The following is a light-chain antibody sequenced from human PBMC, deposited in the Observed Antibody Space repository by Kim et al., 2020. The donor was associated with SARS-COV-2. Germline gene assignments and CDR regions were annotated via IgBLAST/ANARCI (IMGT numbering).Light chain of an antibody. CDR2: GKN. CDR1: SLRSYY. J-gene: IGLJ3*02. CDR3: NSRDSSGNHWV. Sequence: ALGQTVRITCQGNSLRSYYASWYQQKPGKAPVLVIYGKNNQPSGIPDRFSGSSSGNTASLTITGAQAEDEADYYCNSRDSSGNHWVFGGGTQLTVL. V-gene: IGLV3-19*01.